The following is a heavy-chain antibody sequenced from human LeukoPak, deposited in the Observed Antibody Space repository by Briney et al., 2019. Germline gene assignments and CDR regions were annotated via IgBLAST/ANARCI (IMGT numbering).Heavy chain of an antibody. CDR1: GFTFTNHG. Sequence: PGGSLRLSCAASGFTFTNHGINWVRQAPGKGLEWVSSISPSGSYKAYADSVKGRFAISRDNAKNSLTLQMDSLRAEDTAVYYCAKDGVGTMVRGATDYWGQGTLVTVSS. V-gene: IGHV3-21*04. CDR3: AKDGVGTMVRGATDY. D-gene: IGHD3-10*01. J-gene: IGHJ4*02. CDR2: ISPSGSYK.